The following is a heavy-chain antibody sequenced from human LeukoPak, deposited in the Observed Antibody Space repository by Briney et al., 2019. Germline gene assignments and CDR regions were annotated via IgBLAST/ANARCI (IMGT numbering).Heavy chain of an antibody. CDR2: ISWNSGTI. CDR1: GFTFDDYA. J-gene: IGHJ3*02. D-gene: IGHD3-16*01. V-gene: IGHV3-9*01. CDR3: AKDRTFRLGAFDI. Sequence: PGRSLRLSCAASGFTFDDYAMPWVRHAPGKGLEWVSGISWNSGTIVYADSVKGRFTIARDNAKNSLYLQMNSLRAEDTALYFCAKDRTFRLGAFDIWGQGTMVTVSS.